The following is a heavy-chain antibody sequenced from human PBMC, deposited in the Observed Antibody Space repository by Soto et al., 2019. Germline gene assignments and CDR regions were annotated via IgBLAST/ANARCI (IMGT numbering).Heavy chain of an antibody. CDR1: GGSFHGYY. Sequence: PSETLSLTCAVYGGSFHGYYWSWIRQPPGKGLEWIGEINHSGSVNFNPTFKSRVSISLDTSKNQMSLQLSSVSAADTAVYYCARDRPSPYCSSTSCSSYFDYWGQGTLVTVSS. D-gene: IGHD2-2*01. V-gene: IGHV4-34*01. J-gene: IGHJ4*02. CDR3: ARDRPSPYCSSTSCSSYFDY. CDR2: INHSGSV.